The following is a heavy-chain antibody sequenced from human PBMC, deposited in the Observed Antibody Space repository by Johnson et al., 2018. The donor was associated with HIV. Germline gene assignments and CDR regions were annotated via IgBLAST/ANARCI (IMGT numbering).Heavy chain of an antibody. CDR1: GFTFSSYW. Sequence: EVQLVESGGGLVQPGGSLRLSCAASGFTFSSYWMHWVRQAPGKGLVWVSRINSDGSSTSYADSVKGRFTISRDNAKNTLYLQINSLRAEDTAVYYCARGYWTSSSQWVCFDRWGQGTMVTVSS. D-gene: IGHD2-2*01. CDR3: ARGYWTSSSQWVCFDR. V-gene: IGHV3-74*02. J-gene: IGHJ3*01. CDR2: INSDGSST.